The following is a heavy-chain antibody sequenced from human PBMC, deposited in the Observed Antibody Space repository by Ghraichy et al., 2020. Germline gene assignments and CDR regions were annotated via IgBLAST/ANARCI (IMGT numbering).Heavy chain of an antibody. J-gene: IGHJ6*02. V-gene: IGHV4-34*01. CDR3: ARLITIFGVVYYYYGMDV. CDR2: INHRGST. CDR1: GGSFSGYY. Sequence: SETLSLTFAVYGGSFSGYYWSWIRQPPGKGLEGIGEINHRGSTNYNPSLKSRVTISVETSKNQFSLKLSSVTAADTAVYYCARLITIFGVVYYYYGMDVWGQGTTVTVS. D-gene: IGHD3-3*01.